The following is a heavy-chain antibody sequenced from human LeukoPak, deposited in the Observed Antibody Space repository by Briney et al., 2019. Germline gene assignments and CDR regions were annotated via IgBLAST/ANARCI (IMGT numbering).Heavy chain of an antibody. CDR1: GFTFSSYA. D-gene: IGHD3-22*01. Sequence: GGSLRLSCAASGFTFSSYAMSWVRQAPGKGLEWVSAISGSGGSTYYADSVKGRFTISRDNSKNTLYLQMNSLRAEDTAVYYCAKVLTYYYDSSGYYQHWGQGTLVTVSS. CDR3: AKVLTYYYDSSGYYQH. V-gene: IGHV3-23*01. CDR2: ISGSGGST. J-gene: IGHJ1*01.